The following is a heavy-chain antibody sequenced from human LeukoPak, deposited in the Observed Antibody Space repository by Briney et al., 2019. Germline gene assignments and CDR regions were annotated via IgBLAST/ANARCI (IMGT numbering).Heavy chain of an antibody. CDR1: GFTFDDYA. CDR2: ISWNSGSI. J-gene: IGHJ4*02. Sequence: GGSLRLSCAASGFTFDDYAMHWVRQAPGKGLEWVSGISWNSGSIGYADSVKGRFTISRDNAKNSLYLQMNSLRAEDTALYYCAKDISSSGYYLRFDYWGQGTLVTVSS. CDR3: AKDISSSGYYLRFDY. V-gene: IGHV3-9*01. D-gene: IGHD3-22*01.